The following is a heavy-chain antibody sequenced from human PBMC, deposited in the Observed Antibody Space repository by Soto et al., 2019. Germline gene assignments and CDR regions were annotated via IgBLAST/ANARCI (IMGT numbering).Heavy chain of an antibody. J-gene: IGHJ4*02. CDR3: ARLDRAVAAGRGNYFDY. V-gene: IGHV4-39*01. D-gene: IGHD6-19*01. CDR2: IYYSGST. Sequence: QLQLQESGPGLVKPSETLSLTCTVSGGSISSSSYYWGWIRQPPGKGLEWIGSIYYSGSTYYTPSLKSRATISVDTSKNQFSLKLSSVTAADTAVYYCARLDRAVAAGRGNYFDYWGQGTLVTVSS. CDR1: GGSISSSSYY.